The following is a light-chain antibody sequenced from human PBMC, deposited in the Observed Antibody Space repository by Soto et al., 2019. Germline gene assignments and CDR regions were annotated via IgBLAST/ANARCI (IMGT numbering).Light chain of an antibody. J-gene: IGKJ3*01. CDR1: QSVSSS. Sequence: EIVLTQSPATLSLSPGERATLSCRASQSVSSSLAWYQQRPGQAPRLLIYDASNRATGIPARFSGSGSGTDFTLTISRLEPEDFALYYCQQYNDSPLTFGPGTKVDIK. V-gene: IGKV3-11*01. CDR2: DAS. CDR3: QQYNDSPLT.